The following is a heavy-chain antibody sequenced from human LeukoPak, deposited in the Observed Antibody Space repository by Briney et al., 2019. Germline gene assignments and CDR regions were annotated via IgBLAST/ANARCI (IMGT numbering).Heavy chain of an antibody. J-gene: IGHJ5*02. CDR1: GGTFSSYA. Sequence: SVKVSCKASGGTFSSYAISWVRQAPGQGLEWMGGIIPIFGTANYAQRFQGRVTITADESTSTAYMELSSLRSEDTAVYYCARGEGLQQNWFDPWGQGTLVTVSS. V-gene: IGHV1-69*13. CDR3: ARGEGLQQNWFDP. CDR2: IIPIFGTA. D-gene: IGHD1-1*01.